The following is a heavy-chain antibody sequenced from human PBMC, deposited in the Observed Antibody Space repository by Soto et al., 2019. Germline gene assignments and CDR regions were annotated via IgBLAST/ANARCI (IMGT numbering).Heavy chain of an antibody. Sequence: RDPCGVAELKSVDLHMHRVSQETGKGLEWVGRSRDKANSYTTEYAASVKGRFTISRDDSKNSLYLQMNSLKTEDTAVYYCTRAAYYYDSSGYYCIHCFDYWGQGTLVTVSS. CDR2: SRDKANSYTT. V-gene: IGHV3-72*01. J-gene: IGHJ4*02. D-gene: IGHD3-22*01. CDR3: TRAAYYYDSSGYYCIHCFDY. CDR1: ELKSVDLH.